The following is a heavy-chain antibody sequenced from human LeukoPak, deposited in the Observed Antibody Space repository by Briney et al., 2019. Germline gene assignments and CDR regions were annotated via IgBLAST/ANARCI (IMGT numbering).Heavy chain of an antibody. J-gene: IGHJ4*02. CDR3: ARGLGSSGYPTNSD. V-gene: IGHV4-59*01. D-gene: IGHD3-22*01. Sequence: SETLSLTCAVSGGSISSYYWSWIRQPPGKGLEWIGYIYYSGSTNYNPSLKSRVTISVDTSKNQFSLKLSSVTAADTAVYYCARGLGSSGYPTNSDWGQGTLVTVSS. CDR2: IYYSGST. CDR1: GGSISSYY.